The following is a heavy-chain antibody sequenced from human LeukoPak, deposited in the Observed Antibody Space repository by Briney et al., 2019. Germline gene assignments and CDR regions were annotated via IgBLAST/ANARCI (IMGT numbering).Heavy chain of an antibody. Sequence: GGSLRLSCAASGFTFSSYAMSWVRQAPGKGLEWVSAISASGDSTYYADSVKGRFTISRDNSKSTLYLQMNSLRAEDTAVYYCAKRGTSGRVDYWGQGTLVTVSS. J-gene: IGHJ4*02. V-gene: IGHV3-23*01. CDR2: ISASGDST. D-gene: IGHD2-2*01. CDR1: GFTFSSYA. CDR3: AKRGTSGRVDY.